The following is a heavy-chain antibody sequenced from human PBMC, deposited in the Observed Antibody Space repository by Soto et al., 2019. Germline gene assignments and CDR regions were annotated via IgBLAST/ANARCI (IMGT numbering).Heavy chain of an antibody. CDR2: IIPIFGTA. CDR1: GGTSSSYA. J-gene: IGHJ4*02. V-gene: IGHV1-69*06. Sequence: ASVKVSCKASGGTSSSYAISWVRQAPGQGLEWMGGIIPIFGTANYAQEFQGRVTITADKSTSTAYMELSSLRSEDTAVYYCARQSTYDFWSGYCDWGQGTLVTVSS. CDR3: ARQSTYDFWSGYCD. D-gene: IGHD3-3*01.